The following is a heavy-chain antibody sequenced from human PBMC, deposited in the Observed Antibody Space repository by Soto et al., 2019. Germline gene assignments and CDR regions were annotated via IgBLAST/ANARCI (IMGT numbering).Heavy chain of an antibody. CDR1: VGSISSSNW. Sequence: SETLSLTCAVSVGSISSSNWWIWVRQPPGKGLDWIGEIYHSGSTNYNPSLKSRVTISVDKSKNQFSLKLSSVTAADTAVYYCASNTGRWGSMDVWGQGTKATVSS. V-gene: IGHV4-4*02. D-gene: IGHD3-16*01. CDR3: ASNTGRWGSMDV. J-gene: IGHJ6*02. CDR2: IYHSGST.